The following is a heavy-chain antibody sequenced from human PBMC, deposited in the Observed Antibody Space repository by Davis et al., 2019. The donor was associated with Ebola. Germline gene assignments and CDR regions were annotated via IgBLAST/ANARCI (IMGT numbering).Heavy chain of an antibody. CDR3: ARARGVGATSIAWFDP. V-gene: IGHV1-69*13. D-gene: IGHD1-26*01. Sequence: SVKVSCKASGGTFITYPITWVRQAPGQGLEWMGGIIPIFGTTRYAQKFQGRVTITADESTSTAYMELSSLRSDDTAVYYCARARGVGATSIAWFDPWGQGTLVTVSS. CDR1: GGTFITYP. J-gene: IGHJ5*02. CDR2: IIPIFGTT.